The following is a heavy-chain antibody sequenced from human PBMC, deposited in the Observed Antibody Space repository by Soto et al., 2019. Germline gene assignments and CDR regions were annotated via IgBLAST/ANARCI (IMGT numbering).Heavy chain of an antibody. CDR2: VSYSGET. J-gene: IGHJ4*02. D-gene: IGHD4-17*01. V-gene: IGHV4-30-4*01. CDR1: GGSVSSGDDY. CDR3: ASARSGDSVTD. Sequence: QVQLQESGPGLVKPSQTLSLTCTVFGGSVSSGDDYWSWIRQSPGKGLEWIGSVSYSGETDYNPSHKSRIALFVDTAVNQFSLRVSSVTDADTAVYYCASARSGDSVTDWGQGTLVTVSS.